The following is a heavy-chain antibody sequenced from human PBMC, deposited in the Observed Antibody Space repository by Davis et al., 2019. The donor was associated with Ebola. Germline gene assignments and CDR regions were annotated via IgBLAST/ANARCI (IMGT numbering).Heavy chain of an antibody. CDR3: AGIAAGYYYYYGMDV. D-gene: IGHD6-13*01. Sequence: GSLRLTCAVYGGSFSGYYWSWIRQPPGKGLEWIGEINHSGSTNYNPSLKSRVTISVDTSKNQFSLKLSSVTAADTAVYYCAGIAAGYYYYYGMDVWGQGTTVTVSS. CDR1: GGSFSGYY. CDR2: INHSGST. J-gene: IGHJ6*02. V-gene: IGHV4-34*01.